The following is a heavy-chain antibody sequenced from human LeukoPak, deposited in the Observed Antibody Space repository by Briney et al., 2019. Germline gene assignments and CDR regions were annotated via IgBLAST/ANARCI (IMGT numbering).Heavy chain of an antibody. CDR3: AKEVPPLQYYYDSSGYFDC. D-gene: IGHD3-22*01. J-gene: IGHJ4*02. CDR2: ISYDGSNK. Sequence: GGSLRLSCAASGFTFSSYAMHWVRQAPGKGLEWVAVISYDGSNKYYADSVKGRFTISRDNSKNTLYLQMNSLRAEDTAVYYCAKEVPPLQYYYDSSGYFDCWGQGTLVTVSS. V-gene: IGHV3-30-3*01. CDR1: GFTFSSYA.